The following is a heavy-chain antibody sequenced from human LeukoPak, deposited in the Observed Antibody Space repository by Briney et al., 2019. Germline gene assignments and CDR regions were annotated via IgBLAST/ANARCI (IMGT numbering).Heavy chain of an antibody. D-gene: IGHD5-18*01. Sequence: SETLSLTCAVSGGSISSGAYWGWVRQPPGKGLEWIGTIYHSGSTYYNPSLNSRVTISIDTSKNQFSLKLSSVTAADTAVYYCARVHHREDTATVDMDVWGKGTTVTVSS. CDR2: IYHSGST. CDR1: GGSISSGAY. J-gene: IGHJ6*03. V-gene: IGHV4-38-2*01. CDR3: ARVHHREDTATVDMDV.